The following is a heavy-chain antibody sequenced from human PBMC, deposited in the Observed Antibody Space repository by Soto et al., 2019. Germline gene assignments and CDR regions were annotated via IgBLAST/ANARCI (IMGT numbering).Heavy chain of an antibody. V-gene: IGHV3-48*03. D-gene: IGHD7-27*01. J-gene: IGHJ4*02. Sequence: GGSLRLSCVGSGFLFRNYEMNWVRQAPGKGLEWLSHISTSGSHISDADSVKGRFTISRDNTKHTLYLQMNSLRAEDTAVYYCASQTHWARPFESWGQGTMVTVSS. CDR1: GFLFRNYE. CDR3: ASQTHWARPFES. CDR2: ISTSGSHI.